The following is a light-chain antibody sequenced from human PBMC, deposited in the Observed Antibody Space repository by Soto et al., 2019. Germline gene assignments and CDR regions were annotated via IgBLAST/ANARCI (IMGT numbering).Light chain of an antibody. CDR1: SSNIGSNT. V-gene: IGLV1-44*01. J-gene: IGLJ1*01. CDR2: SNN. CDR3: AAWDDSLNGYV. Sequence: QSVLTQSPSASGTPGQRVTISCSGSSSNIGSNTVNWYQQLPGTAPKLLIYSNNQRPSGVPDRFSGSKSGTSASLAISGLQSEDEADYYCAAWDDSLNGYVFGTGTKLTAL.